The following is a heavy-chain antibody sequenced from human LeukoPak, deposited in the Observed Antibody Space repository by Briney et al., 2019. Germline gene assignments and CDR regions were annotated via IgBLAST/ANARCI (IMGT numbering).Heavy chain of an antibody. CDR2: IYYSGST. Sequence: PSETLSLTCTVSGGSISSGDYYWSWIRQPPGKGLEWIGYIYYSGSTYYNPSLKSRVTISVDTSKNQFSLKLSSVTAADTAVYYCAREYYYDSSGCYYPNYFDYWGQGTLVTVSS. CDR1: GGSISSGDYY. D-gene: IGHD3-22*01. CDR3: AREYYYDSSGCYYPNYFDY. V-gene: IGHV4-30-4*01. J-gene: IGHJ4*02.